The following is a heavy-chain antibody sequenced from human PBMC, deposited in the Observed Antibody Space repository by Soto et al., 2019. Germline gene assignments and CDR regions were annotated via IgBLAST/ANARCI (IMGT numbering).Heavy chain of an antibody. CDR2: ISYDGSNK. Sequence: PGGSLRLSCAASGFTFSSYGMHWVRQAPGKGLEWVAVISYDGSNKYYADSVKGRFTISRDNSKNTLYLQMNSLRAEDTAVYYCAPGGVAAAGTRWFDPWGQGTLVTVSS. CDR1: GFTFSSYG. J-gene: IGHJ5*02. CDR3: APGGVAAAGTRWFDP. V-gene: IGHV3-30*03. D-gene: IGHD6-13*01.